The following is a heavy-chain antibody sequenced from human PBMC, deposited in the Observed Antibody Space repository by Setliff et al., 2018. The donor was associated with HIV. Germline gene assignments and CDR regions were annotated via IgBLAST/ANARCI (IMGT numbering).Heavy chain of an antibody. CDR2: ISAHNGKT. J-gene: IGHJ4*02. D-gene: IGHD3-22*01. V-gene: IGHV1-18*04. CDR1: GYTFTGYY. CDR3: ARGMDYYDTSGYYQYYFDY. Sequence: ASVKVSCKASGYTFTGYYMHWVRQAPGQGLEWMGWISAHNGKTNNAQKLQGRVTMTTDTSTSTAYMELRSLRSDDTAGYYCARGMDYYDTSGYYQYYFDYGGQGTLVTVSS.